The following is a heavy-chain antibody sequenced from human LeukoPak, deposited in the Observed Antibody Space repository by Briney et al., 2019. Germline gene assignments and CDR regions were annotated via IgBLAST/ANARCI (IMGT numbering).Heavy chain of an antibody. D-gene: IGHD3-10*01. V-gene: IGHV3-33*01. J-gene: IGHJ4*02. CDR2: IWYDGSNK. CDR1: GFTFSTYG. CDR3: ARDLAWLGELIFGY. Sequence: GRSLRLSCAASGFTFSTYGMHWVRQAPGKGLEWVAVIWYDGSNKYYADSVKGRFTISRDNSKNTLYLQMNSLRAEDTAVYYCARDLAWLGELIFGYWGQGTLVTVSS.